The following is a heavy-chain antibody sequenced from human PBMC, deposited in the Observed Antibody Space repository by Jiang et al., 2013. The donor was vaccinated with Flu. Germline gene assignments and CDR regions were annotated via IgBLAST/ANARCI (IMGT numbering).Heavy chain of an antibody. CDR3: ARPRGIGLDPFDY. J-gene: IGHJ4*02. V-gene: IGHV4-39*07. Sequence: GLVKPSETLSLTCTVSGGSISNSTYYWGWIRQPPGKGLEWIGSGYYTGRTYYNPSLKSRVTISVDMSKNHFSLKLSSVTAADTAVYYCARPRGIGLDPFDYWGQGTPVTVSS. D-gene: IGHD3/OR15-3a*01. CDR2: GYYTGRT. CDR1: GGSISNSTYY.